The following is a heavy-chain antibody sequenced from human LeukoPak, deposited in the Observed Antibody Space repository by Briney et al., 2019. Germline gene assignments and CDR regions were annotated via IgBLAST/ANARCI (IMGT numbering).Heavy chain of an antibody. CDR1: GGSISSYY. CDR2: IYNSGST. Sequence: PSDTLSLTCTVSGGSISSYYWSWIRQPPGKGLEWIGYIYNSGSTNYNPSLKSRVTISLDTSKNQFSLKLSSVTAADTAVYFCARANRYAGGDRHFDYWGQGTLITVSS. J-gene: IGHJ4*02. D-gene: IGHD1-14*01. V-gene: IGHV4-4*09. CDR3: ARANRYAGGDRHFDY.